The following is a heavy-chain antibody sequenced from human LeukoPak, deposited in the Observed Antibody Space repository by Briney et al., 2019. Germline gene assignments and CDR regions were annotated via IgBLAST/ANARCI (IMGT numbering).Heavy chain of an antibody. J-gene: IGHJ3*02. D-gene: IGHD2-15*01. V-gene: IGHV3-21*01. CDR1: GFTFNTYS. CDR2: IDSSGGYM. Sequence: PGGSLRLSCEASGFTFNTYSMNWARQAPGKGLEWVSSIDSSGGYMFYADSVKGRFTISRDNAKNSLYLQMNSLRAEDTAVYYCARVCGSCGDAFDIWGQGTMVTISS. CDR3: ARVCGSCGDAFDI.